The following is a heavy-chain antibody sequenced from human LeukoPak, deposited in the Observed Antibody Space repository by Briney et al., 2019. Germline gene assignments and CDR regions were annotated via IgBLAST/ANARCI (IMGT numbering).Heavy chain of an antibody. J-gene: IGHJ4*02. CDR3: VKKGQADDYGNPD. Sequence: GGSLRLSCAASGFIFSSYWMTWVRQAPGKGLEWVANIKHDGSEKYYVDSVKGRFTISRDNYKNTLYLQMNNLRADDTAVYYCVKKGQADDYGNPDWGQGALVTVSP. CDR1: GFIFSSYW. V-gene: IGHV3-7*03. D-gene: IGHD4/OR15-4a*01. CDR2: IKHDGSEK.